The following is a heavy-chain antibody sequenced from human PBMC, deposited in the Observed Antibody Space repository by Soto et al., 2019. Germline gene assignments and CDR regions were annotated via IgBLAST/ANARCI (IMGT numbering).Heavy chain of an antibody. CDR3: AGVIYDSSGYHY. D-gene: IGHD3-22*01. J-gene: IGHJ4*02. CDR2: IIPIFGTA. V-gene: IGHV1-69*06. Sequence: SVKVSCKASGGTFSSYAISWVRQAPGQGLEWMGGIIPIFGTANYAQKFQGRVTITADKSTSTAYMELSSLRSEDTAVYYCAGVIYDSSGYHYWGQGTLVTVSS. CDR1: GGTFSSYA.